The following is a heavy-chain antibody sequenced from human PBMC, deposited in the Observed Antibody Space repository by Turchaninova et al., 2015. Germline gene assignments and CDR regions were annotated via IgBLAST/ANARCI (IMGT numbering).Heavy chain of an antibody. CDR3: ARKLTGGVGGFDI. CDR1: GGSFSGYY. J-gene: IGHJ3*02. V-gene: IGHV4-34*01. Sequence: QVQLQQWGAGLLKPSETLSLTCAVYGGSFSGYYWTWVRQRPGQGLEWIGEISHSGTTNYNQSLKSRVTISFDTAKNQFSLKLNSVTAADTAVYYCARKLTGGVGGFDIWGQGTMVTVSS. CDR2: ISHSGTT. D-gene: IGHD7-27*01.